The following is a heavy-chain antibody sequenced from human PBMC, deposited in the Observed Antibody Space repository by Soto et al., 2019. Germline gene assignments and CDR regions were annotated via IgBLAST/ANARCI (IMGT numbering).Heavy chain of an antibody. CDR3: ARWQVPNYYYGMDV. V-gene: IGHV1-8*01. Sequence: RASVKVSCKASGYTFTSYDINWVRQATGQGLEWMGWMNPNSGNTGYAQKFQGRVTMTRNTSISTAYMELSSLRSEDTAVYYCARWQVPNYYYGMDVWGQGTTVTVSS. J-gene: IGHJ6*02. CDR2: MNPNSGNT. CDR1: GYTFTSYD.